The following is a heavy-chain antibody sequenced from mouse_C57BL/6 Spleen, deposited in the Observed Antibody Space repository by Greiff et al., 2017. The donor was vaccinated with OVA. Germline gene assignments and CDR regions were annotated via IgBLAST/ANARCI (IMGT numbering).Heavy chain of an antibody. D-gene: IGHD2-4*01. CDR3: ARDYEDWFAY. J-gene: IGHJ3*01. CDR2: INPGSGGT. V-gene: IGHV1-54*01. Sequence: QVQLQQSGAELVRPGTSVKVSCKASGYAFTNYLIEWVKQRPGQGLEWIGVINPGSGGTNYNEKFKGKATLTADKSSSTAYMQLSSLTSEDSAVYFCARDYEDWFAYWGQGTLVTVSA. CDR1: GYAFTNYL.